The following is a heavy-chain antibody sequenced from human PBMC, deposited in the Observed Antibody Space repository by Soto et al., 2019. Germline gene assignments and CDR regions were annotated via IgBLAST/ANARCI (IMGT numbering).Heavy chain of an antibody. D-gene: IGHD2-2*01. Sequence: VEPLQISCEVSGYTFTDYWISSVIQLPGKGLEWMGMIYPGDSDTRYSPSFQGHVTITVDKSTNTAYLQWNTLRASDTAMYYCARHTSNFLYYHYAMGVWGQGTPVPVSS. CDR2: IYPGDSDT. V-gene: IGHV5-51*01. CDR1: GYTFTDYW. CDR3: ARHTSNFLYYHYAMGV. J-gene: IGHJ6*01.